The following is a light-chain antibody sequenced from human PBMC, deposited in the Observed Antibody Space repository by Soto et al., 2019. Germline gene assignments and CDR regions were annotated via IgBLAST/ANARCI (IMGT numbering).Light chain of an antibody. CDR2: GAS. CDR3: QQYGSSPSWT. CDR1: QSVSRY. J-gene: IGKJ1*01. V-gene: IGKV3-15*01. Sequence: EIVLTQSPGNLSLSPGERATLSCRASQSVSRYLGWYQQKPGQAPRLLIYGASTRATGIPARFSGSGSETEFTLTISSLQSEDFAVYYCQQYGSSPSWTFGQGTKVDIK.